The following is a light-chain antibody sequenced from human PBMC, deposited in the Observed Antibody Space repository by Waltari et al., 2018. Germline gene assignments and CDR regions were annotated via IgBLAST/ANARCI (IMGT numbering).Light chain of an antibody. J-gene: IGLJ3*02. CDR3: AAWDDSLAWV. V-gene: IGLV1-44*01. Sequence: QSVPTQPPSASGTPGQRVTISCSGRSSNIGSNTVNWYQQLPGTAPKLLIYSNNQRPSGVPGRFSGSKSGTSASLAISGLQSEDEADYYCAAWDDSLAWVFGGGTKLTVL. CDR1: SSNIGSNT. CDR2: SNN.